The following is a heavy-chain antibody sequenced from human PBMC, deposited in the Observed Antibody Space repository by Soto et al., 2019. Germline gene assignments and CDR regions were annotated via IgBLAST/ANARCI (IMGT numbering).Heavy chain of an antibody. CDR3: ASPVGYDSSGYYWYF. CDR2: IYYSGST. Sequence: QLQLQESGPGLVKPSETLSLTCTVSGGSISSSSYYWGWIRQPPGKGLEWIGSIYYSGSTYYNPSLKSRVTISVDTSKNQFSLKLSSVTAADTAVYYCASPVGYDSSGYYWYFWGQGTLVTVSS. D-gene: IGHD3-22*01. CDR1: GGSISSSSYY. J-gene: IGHJ4*02. V-gene: IGHV4-39*01.